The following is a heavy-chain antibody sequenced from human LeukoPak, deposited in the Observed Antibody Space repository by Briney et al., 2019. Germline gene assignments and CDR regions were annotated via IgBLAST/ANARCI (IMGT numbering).Heavy chain of an antibody. CDR1: GGTFSSYA. D-gene: IGHD3-3*01. CDR3: ASGIRFLEWLFADDY. V-gene: IGHV1-69*05. Sequence: SVKVSCKASGGTFSSYAISWVRQAPGQGLEWMGGIIPIFGTANYAQKFQGRVTITTDESTSTAYMELSSLRSEDTTVYNCASGIRFLEWLFADDYWGQGTLVTVSS. CDR2: IIPIFGTA. J-gene: IGHJ4*02.